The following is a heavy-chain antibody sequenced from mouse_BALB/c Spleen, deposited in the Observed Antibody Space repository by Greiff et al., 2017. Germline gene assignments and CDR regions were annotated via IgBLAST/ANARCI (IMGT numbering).Heavy chain of an antibody. CDR2: ISSGSSTI. J-gene: IGHJ4*01. Sequence: EVHLVESGGGLVQPGGSRKLSCAASGFTFSSFGMHWVRQAPEKGLEWVAYISSGSSTIYYADTVKGRFTISRDNPKNTLFLQMTSLRSEDTAMYYCARSHYALYAMDYWGQGTSVTVSS. CDR1: GFTFSSFG. CDR3: ARSHYALYAMDY. V-gene: IGHV5-17*02. D-gene: IGHD1-1*02.